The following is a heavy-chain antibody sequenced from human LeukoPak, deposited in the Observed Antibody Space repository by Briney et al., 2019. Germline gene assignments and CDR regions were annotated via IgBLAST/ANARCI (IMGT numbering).Heavy chain of an antibody. J-gene: IGHJ5*02. D-gene: IGHD3-10*01. CDR3: ARRRILYYGSGSSNWFNP. CDR2: INHSGST. CDR1: GGSFSGYY. Sequence: SETLSLTCAVYGGSFSGYYWSWIRQPPGKGLEWIGEINHSGSTNYNPSLKSRVTISVDTSKNQFSLKLSSVTAADTAVYYCARRRILYYGSGSSNWFNPGGQGTLVTVSS. V-gene: IGHV4-34*01.